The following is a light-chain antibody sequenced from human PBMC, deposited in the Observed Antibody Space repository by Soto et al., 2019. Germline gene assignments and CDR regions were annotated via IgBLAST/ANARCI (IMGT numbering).Light chain of an antibody. CDR3: QQSYSTPNT. CDR2: IAS. Sequence: DIQMTQSPSSLSASVGDRVTIVCRASQSINKYLNWYQQKPGKAPMLLISIASSLQSGVPSRFSGSGSGTDFTLTISILQPEDCASYYCQQSYSTPNTFGQGTKLEIK. J-gene: IGKJ2*01. V-gene: IGKV1-39*01. CDR1: QSINKY.